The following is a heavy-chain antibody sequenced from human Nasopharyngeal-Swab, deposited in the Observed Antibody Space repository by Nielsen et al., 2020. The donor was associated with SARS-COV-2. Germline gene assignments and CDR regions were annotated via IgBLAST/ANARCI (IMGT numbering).Heavy chain of an antibody. CDR3: ARGGYSYGMSKNNWFDP. CDR1: GYTFTSYG. Sequence: ASVKVSCKASGYTFTSYGISWVRQAPGQGLEWMGWISGYNGKTNYAQKLQGRVSMTTDTSTSTAYMELRSLRSEDTAVYYCARGGYSYGMSKNNWFDPWGQGTLVTVSS. D-gene: IGHD5-18*01. J-gene: IGHJ5*02. V-gene: IGHV1-18*01. CDR2: ISGYNGKT.